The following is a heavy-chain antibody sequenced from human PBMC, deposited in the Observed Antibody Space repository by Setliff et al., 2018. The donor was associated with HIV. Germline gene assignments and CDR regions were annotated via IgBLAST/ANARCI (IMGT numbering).Heavy chain of an antibody. D-gene: IGHD3-9*01. J-gene: IGHJ4*02. CDR3: TTELRYFDWLSGDYFDY. CDR1: GDTFRSYA. Sequence: GASVKVSCKASGDTFRSYAISWVRQAPGQGLEWMGRIVPTLGSVNYAQKFQGRVTITADKPTTTAYMQIVGLTSEDTAVYYCTTELRYFDWLSGDYFDYWGQGTLVTVSS. V-gene: IGHV1-69*04. CDR2: IVPTLGSV.